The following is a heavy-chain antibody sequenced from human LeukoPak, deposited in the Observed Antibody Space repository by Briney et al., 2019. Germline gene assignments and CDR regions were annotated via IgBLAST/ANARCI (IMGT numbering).Heavy chain of an antibody. CDR3: ARSSGTYRSFDY. V-gene: IGHV4-59*01. CDR1: GGSISSYY. J-gene: IGHJ4*02. D-gene: IGHD1-26*01. CDR2: IYYSGTT. Sequence: PSETLSLTCTVSGGSISSYYWSWIRQPPGKGLEWIGYIYYSGTTDYNPSLKGRVTISIDTSNNQFSLKVNSVTAADTAVYYCARSSGTYRSFDYWGQGTLDTVSS.